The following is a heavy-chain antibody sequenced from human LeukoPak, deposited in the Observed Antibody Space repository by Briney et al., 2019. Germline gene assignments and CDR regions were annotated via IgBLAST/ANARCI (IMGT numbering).Heavy chain of an antibody. V-gene: IGHV4-39*07. CDR3: ARDDRDYDSRGSPGWFDP. CDR1: GGSISSSSYY. J-gene: IGHJ5*02. CDR2: IYYSGST. D-gene: IGHD3-22*01. Sequence: SETLSLTCTVSGGSISSSSYYWGWIRQPPGEGLEWIGSIYYSGSTYYNPSLKSRVTISVDTSKNQFSLKLSSVTAADTAVYYCARDDRDYDSRGSPGWFDPWGQGTLVTVSS.